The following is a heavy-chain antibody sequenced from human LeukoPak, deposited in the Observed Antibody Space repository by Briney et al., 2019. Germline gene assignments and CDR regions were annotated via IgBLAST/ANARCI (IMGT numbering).Heavy chain of an antibody. J-gene: IGHJ4*02. D-gene: IGHD4-17*01. CDR2: ISGSGGST. CDR3: AKGPGVTTVTSPPDY. V-gene: IGHV3-23*01. CDR1: GFTFSIYA. Sequence: GGSLRLSCAASGFTFSIYAMSWVRQAPGKGLEWVSAISGSGGSTYYADSVKGRFTISRDNSKNTLYLQMNSLRAEDTAVYYCAKGPGVTTVTSPPDYWGQGTLVTVSS.